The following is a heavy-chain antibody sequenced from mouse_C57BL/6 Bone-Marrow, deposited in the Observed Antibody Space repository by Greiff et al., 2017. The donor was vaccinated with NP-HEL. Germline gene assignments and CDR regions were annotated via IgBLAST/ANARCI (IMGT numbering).Heavy chain of an antibody. V-gene: IGHV5-12*01. CDR3: ARPDYYGSSYLAY. CDR1: GFTFSDYY. Sequence: EVQLVESGGGLVQPGGSLKLSCAASGFTFSDYYMYWVRQTPEKRLEWVAYISNGGGSTYYPDTVKGRFTISRDNAKNTLYLQMSRLKSEDTAMYYCARPDYYGSSYLAYWGQGTLVTVSA. D-gene: IGHD1-1*01. CDR2: ISNGGGST. J-gene: IGHJ3*01.